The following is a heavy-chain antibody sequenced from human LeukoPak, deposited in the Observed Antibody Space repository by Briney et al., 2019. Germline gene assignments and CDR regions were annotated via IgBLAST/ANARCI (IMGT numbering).Heavy chain of an antibody. J-gene: IGHJ4*02. D-gene: IGHD5-18*01. CDR2: IKSKTDGGTT. V-gene: IGHV3-15*01. CDR1: GFTVSSNY. Sequence: GGSLRLSCAASGFTVSSNYMSWVRQAPGKGLEWVGRIKSKTDGGTTDYAAPVKLRFTISRDDSKNTLYLQMNSLKTEDTAVYYCTTGAYSYGRAGNFDYWGQGTLVTVSS. CDR3: TTGAYSYGRAGNFDY.